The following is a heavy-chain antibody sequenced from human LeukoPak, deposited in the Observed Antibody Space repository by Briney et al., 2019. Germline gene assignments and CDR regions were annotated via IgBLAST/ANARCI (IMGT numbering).Heavy chain of an antibody. J-gene: IGHJ4*02. V-gene: IGHV1-69*13. CDR1: GGTFSSYA. CDR2: IIPIFGTA. Sequence: GASVKVSCKASGGTFSSYAISWVRQAPGQGLEWMGGIIPIFGTANYAQKFQGRVTITADESTSTAYMELSSLRSEDTAVYYCARDSVGYGGNSGSEFIPFDYWGQGTLVTVSS. D-gene: IGHD4-23*01. CDR3: ARDSVGYGGNSGSEFIPFDY.